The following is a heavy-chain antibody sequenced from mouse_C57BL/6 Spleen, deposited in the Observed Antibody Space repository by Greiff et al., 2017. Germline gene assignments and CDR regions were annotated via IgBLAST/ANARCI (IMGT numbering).Heavy chain of an antibody. D-gene: IGHD1-1*01. J-gene: IGHJ2*01. CDR3: ARGSITTVVNFDY. CDR1: GFNIKDYY. V-gene: IGHV14-2*01. CDR2: IDPEDGEP. Sequence: VQLQQSGAELVKPGASVKLSCTASGFNIKDYYMHWVKQRTEQGLEWIGRIDPEDGEPKYAPKFQGKATITADTSSNTAYLQLSSLTSEDTAVYYCARGSITTVVNFDYWGQGTTLTVSS.